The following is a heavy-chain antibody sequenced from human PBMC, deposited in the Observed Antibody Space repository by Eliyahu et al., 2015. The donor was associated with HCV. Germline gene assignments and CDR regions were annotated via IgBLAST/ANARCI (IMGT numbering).Heavy chain of an antibody. CDR2: IYYSGST. J-gene: IGHJ5*02. V-gene: IGHV4-39*01. CDR3: ARYTTGWNWFDP. Sequence: QLQLQESGPGLVKPSETLPLTCTVSGGSISSSSYYWGWIRQPPGKGLEWIGSIYYSGSTYYNPSLKSRVTISVDTSKNQFSLKLSSVTAADTAVYYCARYTTGWNWFDPWGQGTLVTVSS. D-gene: IGHD1-26*01. CDR1: GGSISSSSYY.